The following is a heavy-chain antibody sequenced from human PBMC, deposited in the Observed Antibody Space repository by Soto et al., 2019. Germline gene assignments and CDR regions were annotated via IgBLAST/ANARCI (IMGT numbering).Heavy chain of an antibody. CDR3: ARAPYSNGWYRFDL. CDR2: IKHDGSVQ. V-gene: IGHV3-7*03. CDR1: GFTFSGYW. J-gene: IGHJ4*02. D-gene: IGHD6-19*01. Sequence: QLVESGGGLVQPGGSLRLSCEASGFTFSGYWMSWVRQAPGKGLEWVADIKHDGSVQYYVDSVKGRFTISRHNAKKLLYLQMNGLRAEDTALYYCARAPYSNGWYRFDLWGQGTLVTVSS.